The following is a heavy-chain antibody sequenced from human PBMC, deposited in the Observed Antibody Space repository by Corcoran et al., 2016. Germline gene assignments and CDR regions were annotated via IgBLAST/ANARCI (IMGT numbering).Heavy chain of an antibody. CDR1: GFTFSSYW. CDR3: ARDRGYCSSTSCKWGAFDI. CDR2: IKQDGSEK. J-gene: IGHJ3*02. D-gene: IGHD2-2*01. Sequence: EVQLVESGGGLVQPGGSLRLSCAASGFTFSSYWMSWVRQAPGKGLEWVANIKQDGSEKYYVDSVKGRFTISRDNAKNSLYLQMNSLRAEDTAVYYCARDRGYCSSTSCKWGAFDIWGQGTMVTVSS. V-gene: IGHV3-7*03.